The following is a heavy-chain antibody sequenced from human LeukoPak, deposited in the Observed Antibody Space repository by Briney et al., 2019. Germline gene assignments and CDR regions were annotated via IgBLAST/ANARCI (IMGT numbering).Heavy chain of an antibody. CDR1: GGSISSYY. V-gene: IGHV4-59*12. Sequence: SETLSLTCTVSGGSISSYYWSWIRQPPGKGLEWIGYIYYSGSTNYNPSLKSRVTISVDTSKNQFSLKLSSVTAADTAVYYCARRHPRITMVRGVARWFDPWGQGTLVTVSS. CDR2: IYYSGST. J-gene: IGHJ5*02. CDR3: ARRHPRITMVRGVARWFDP. D-gene: IGHD3-10*01.